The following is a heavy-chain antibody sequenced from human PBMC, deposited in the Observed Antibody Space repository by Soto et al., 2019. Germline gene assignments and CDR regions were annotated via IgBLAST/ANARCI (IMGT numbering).Heavy chain of an antibody. CDR3: TKETVAGITGLDY. J-gene: IGHJ4*02. Sequence: EVQLLESGGDLVQPGGSLRLSCAASGFNVGAFAVNWDRQASGKGLEWVSGISVSDAFIYYADSVRGRFSISRDASENILYLQMYSLRVDNTALYYCTKETVAGITGLDYWGPGTLVTVPS. CDR1: GFNVGAFA. CDR2: ISVSDAFI. D-gene: IGHD1-20*01. V-gene: IGHV3-23*01.